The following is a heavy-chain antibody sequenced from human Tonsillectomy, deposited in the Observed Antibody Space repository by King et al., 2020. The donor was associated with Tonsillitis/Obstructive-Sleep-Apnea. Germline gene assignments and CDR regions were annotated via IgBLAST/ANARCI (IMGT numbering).Heavy chain of an antibody. J-gene: IGHJ6*03. V-gene: IGHV3-15*01. CDR3: TRDRIKALVLGYYYYMDF. D-gene: IGHD6-6*01. Sequence: VQLVESGGGLVKAGGSLRLSCAASGFTFSNAWMSWVRQAPGKGLEWVGRIKSIIDDGTTDYAAPVKGRFTISRDDSKNTLYLQINSLKSEDTAVYYCTRDRIKALVLGYYYYMDFWGKGTTVTVSS. CDR1: GFTFSNAW. CDR2: IKSIIDDGTT.